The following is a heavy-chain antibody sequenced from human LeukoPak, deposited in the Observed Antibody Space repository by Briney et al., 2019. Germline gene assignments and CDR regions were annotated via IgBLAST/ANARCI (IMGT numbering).Heavy chain of an antibody. Sequence: SETLSLTCTVSGGCISSYYWSWIRQPPGKGLEWIGYIYYSGSTNYNPSLKSRVTISVDTSKNQFSLKLSSVTAADTAVYYCVRAQYSSSWDKIYYFDYWGQGTLVTVSS. CDR2: IYYSGST. D-gene: IGHD6-13*01. V-gene: IGHV4-59*01. CDR3: VRAQYSSSWDKIYYFDY. J-gene: IGHJ4*02. CDR1: GGCISSYY.